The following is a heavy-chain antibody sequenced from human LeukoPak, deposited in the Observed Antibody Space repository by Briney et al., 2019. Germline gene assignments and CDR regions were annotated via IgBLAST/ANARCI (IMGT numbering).Heavy chain of an antibody. V-gene: IGHV1-8*01. CDR1: GYTFTSYD. J-gene: IGHJ5*02. CDR3: ARGVVAAAGEYNWFDP. Sequence: GASVKVSCKASGYTFTSYDINWVRQATGQGLEWMGWMSPNSGNTGYAQKFQGRVTMTRNTSISTAYMELSSLRSEDTAVYCCARGVVAAAGEYNWFDPWGQGTLVTVSS. D-gene: IGHD6-13*01. CDR2: MSPNSGNT.